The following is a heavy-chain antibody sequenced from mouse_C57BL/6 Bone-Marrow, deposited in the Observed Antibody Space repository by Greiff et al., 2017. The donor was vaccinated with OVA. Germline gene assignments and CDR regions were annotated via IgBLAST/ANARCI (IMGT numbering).Heavy chain of an antibody. J-gene: IGHJ4*01. CDR3: ARVDY. V-gene: IGHV7-1*01. Sequence: EVHLVESGGGLVQSGRSLRLSCATSGFTFSDFYMEWVRQAPGKGLEWIAASRNKANDYTTEYSASVKGRFIVSRDTSQSILYLQMNALRAEDTAIYYCARVDYWGQGTSVTVSS. CDR1: GFTFSDFY. CDR2: SRNKANDYTT.